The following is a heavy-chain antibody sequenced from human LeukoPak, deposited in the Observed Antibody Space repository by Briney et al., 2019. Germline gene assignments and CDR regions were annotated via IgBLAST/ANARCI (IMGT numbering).Heavy chain of an antibody. Sequence: GGSLRLSCAASGFTFSSYAMSWVRQAPGKGLEWVSAISGSGGSTYYADSVKGRFTISRDNSKNTLYLQMNSLRAEDTAVYYCATTRLVVGATGAFDIWGQGTMVTVSS. J-gene: IGHJ3*02. D-gene: IGHD1-26*01. CDR1: GFTFSSYA. CDR2: ISGSGGST. V-gene: IGHV3-23*01. CDR3: ATTRLVVGATGAFDI.